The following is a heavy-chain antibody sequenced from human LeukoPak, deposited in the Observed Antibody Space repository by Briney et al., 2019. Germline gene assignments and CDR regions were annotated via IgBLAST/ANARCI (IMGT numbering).Heavy chain of an antibody. CDR2: ISAYNGNT. D-gene: IGHD2-2*01. J-gene: IGHJ6*02. CDR3: ARLGRGYCSSTSCYAYYYGMDV. CDR1: GYTFTSYG. V-gene: IGHV1-18*01. Sequence: ASVKVSCKASGYTFTSYGISWVRQAPGQGLEWMGWISAYNGNTNYAQKLQGRVTMTTDTSTSTAYMELRSLRSDDTAVYYCARLGRGYCSSTSCYAYYYGMDVWGQGTTVTVSS.